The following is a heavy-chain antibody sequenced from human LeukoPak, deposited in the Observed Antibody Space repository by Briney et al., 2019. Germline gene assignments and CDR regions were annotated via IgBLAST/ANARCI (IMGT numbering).Heavy chain of an antibody. CDR3: AGEMAIVVVPAAIHRRVPSLLRFLEWLLTVRSYGMDV. V-gene: IGHV1-69*04. Sequence: SVKVSCKASGGTFSSYAISWVRQAPGQGLEWMGRIIPIFGIANYAQKFQGRVTITADKSTSTAYMELSSLRSEDTAVYYCAGEMAIVVVPAAIHRRVPSLLRFLEWLLTVRSYGMDVWGQGTTVTVSS. D-gene: IGHD3-3*01. CDR1: GGTFSSYA. CDR2: IIPIFGIA. J-gene: IGHJ6*02.